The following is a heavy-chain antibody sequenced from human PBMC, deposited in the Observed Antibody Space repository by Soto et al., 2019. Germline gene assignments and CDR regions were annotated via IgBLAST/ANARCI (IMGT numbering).Heavy chain of an antibody. J-gene: IGHJ4*02. CDR3: ARGDSRIFDY. Sequence: SETLSLTCTVSGGSISSGGYYWSWIRQHPGKGLEWIGYIYYSGSTYYNPSLKSRVTISVDTSKNQFSLKLSSVTAADTAVYYCARGDSRIFDYWAQGTLVTVSS. V-gene: IGHV4-31*03. D-gene: IGHD6-13*01. CDR1: GGSISSGGYY. CDR2: IYYSGST.